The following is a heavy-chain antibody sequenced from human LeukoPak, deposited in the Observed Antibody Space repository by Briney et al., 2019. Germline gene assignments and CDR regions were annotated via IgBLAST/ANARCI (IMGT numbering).Heavy chain of an antibody. D-gene: IGHD3-22*01. CDR1: GGSFSGYY. V-gene: IGHV4-34*01. J-gene: IGHJ4*02. Sequence: SETLSLTCAVYGGSFSGYYWSWLRQPPGKGLEWIGEINHSGSTNYNPSLKSRVTISVGTSKNQFSLKLSSVTAADTAVYYCARTRHDYYDSSGYLNVHIYFDYWGQGTLVTVSS. CDR3: ARTRHDYYDSSGYLNVHIYFDY. CDR2: INHSGST.